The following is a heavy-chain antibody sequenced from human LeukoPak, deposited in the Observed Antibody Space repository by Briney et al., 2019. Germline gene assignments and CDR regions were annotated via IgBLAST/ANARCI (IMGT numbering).Heavy chain of an antibody. CDR3: AREEQQLDYYYYGMDV. J-gene: IGHJ6*02. V-gene: IGHV1-2*02. CDR2: INPNSGGT. CDR1: GYTFTGYY. Sequence: ASVKVSCKASGYTFTGYYMHWVRQAPGQGLEWMGWINPNSGGTNYAQKFQGRVTMTRDTSISTAYMELSRLRSDDTAVHYCAREEQQLDYYYYGMDVWGQGTTVTVSS. D-gene: IGHD6-13*01.